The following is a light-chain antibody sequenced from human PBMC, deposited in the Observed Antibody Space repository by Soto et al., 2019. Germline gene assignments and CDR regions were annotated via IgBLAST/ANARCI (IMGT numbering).Light chain of an antibody. J-gene: IGKJ2*01. Sequence: EVVLTQSPGTLSLSPGERATLSCRASQSVSRSYLAWYQQKPGQAPRLLIYIESSRATGIPDRFSGSGSGTDFTLTISRLEPEDFAMYYCQQYGSSPYTFGQGTKLEIK. CDR1: QSVSRSY. CDR3: QQYGSSPYT. CDR2: IES. V-gene: IGKV3-20*01.